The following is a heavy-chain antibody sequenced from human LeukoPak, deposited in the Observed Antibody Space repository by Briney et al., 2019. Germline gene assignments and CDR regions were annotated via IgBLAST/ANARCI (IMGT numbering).Heavy chain of an antibody. V-gene: IGHV3-30*18. CDR3: AKLKGGHLVVVTTTGRYFDY. Sequence: PGGSLRLSCAASGFTFSSYAMHWVRQAPGKGLEWVAVISFDGSNKYYADSVKGRFTISRDNSKNTLYLQMNSLRAEDTAVYYCAKLKGGHLVVVTTTGRYFDYWGQGTLVTVSS. CDR2: ISFDGSNK. CDR1: GFTFSSYA. D-gene: IGHD2-21*02. J-gene: IGHJ4*02.